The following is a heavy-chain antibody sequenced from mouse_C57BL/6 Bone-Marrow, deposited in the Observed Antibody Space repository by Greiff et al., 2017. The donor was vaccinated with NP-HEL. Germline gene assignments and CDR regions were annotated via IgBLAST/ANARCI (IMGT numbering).Heavy chain of an antibody. CDR3: ALYYGSSYWYFDV. CDR1: GFTFSSYG. Sequence: VQLKESGGDLVKPGGSLKLSCAASGFTFSSYGMSWVRQTPDKRLEWVATISSGGSYTYYPDSVKGRFTISRDNAKNTLYLQMSSLKSEDTAMYYCALYYGSSYWYFDVWGTGTTVTVSS. J-gene: IGHJ1*03. CDR2: ISSGGSYT. V-gene: IGHV5-6*01. D-gene: IGHD1-1*01.